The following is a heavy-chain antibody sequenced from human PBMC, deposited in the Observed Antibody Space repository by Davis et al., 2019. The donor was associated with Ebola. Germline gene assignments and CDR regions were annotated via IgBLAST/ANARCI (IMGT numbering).Heavy chain of an antibody. J-gene: IGHJ2*01. CDR2: IYHSGST. CDR3: AREKGYLFDL. Sequence: PSETLSLTCTVSGGSISSYYWSWIRQPAGKGLEWIGSIYHSGSTYYNPSLKSRVTISVDTSKNQFSLKLSSVTAADTAVYYCAREKGYLFDLWGRGTLVTVSS. CDR1: GGSISSYY. D-gene: IGHD5-12*01. V-gene: IGHV4-4*07.